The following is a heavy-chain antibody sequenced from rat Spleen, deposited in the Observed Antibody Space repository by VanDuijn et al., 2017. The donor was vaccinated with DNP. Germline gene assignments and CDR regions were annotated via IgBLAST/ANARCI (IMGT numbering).Heavy chain of an antibody. CDR3: ARHWGY. CDR2: ISTGGGNN. CDR1: GFTFSNYD. J-gene: IGHJ2*01. V-gene: IGHV5S13*01. Sequence: EVQLVESGGGQVQPGRSLKLSCAASGFTFSNYDMAWVRQAPTKGLEWIASISTGGGNNYYRDSVKGRFTISRDNAKNTQYMKMDSLMSEDTATYYCARHWGYWGQGVMVTVSS. D-gene: IGHD4-6*01.